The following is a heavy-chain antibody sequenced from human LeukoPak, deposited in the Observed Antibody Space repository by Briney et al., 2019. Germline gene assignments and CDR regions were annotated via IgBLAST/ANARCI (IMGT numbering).Heavy chain of an antibody. CDR2: INPNSGGT. D-gene: IGHD6-13*01. V-gene: IGHV1-2*02. Sequence: GASVKVSCKASGYTFTGYYMYWVRQAPGQGLEWMGWINPNSGGTNYAQNFQGRVTMTRDTSISTAYMELSRLRSDDTAVYYCARGAFQGSSWFDYWGQGTLVTVSS. CDR1: GYTFTGYY. J-gene: IGHJ4*02. CDR3: ARGAFQGSSWFDY.